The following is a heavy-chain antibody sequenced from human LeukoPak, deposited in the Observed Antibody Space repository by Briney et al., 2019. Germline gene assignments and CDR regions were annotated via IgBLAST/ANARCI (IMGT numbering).Heavy chain of an antibody. Sequence: GGSLRLSCAASGFTFSSYAMSWVRQAPGKGLEWVSAISGSGGSTYYADSVKGRFTISRDNSKNTLYLQMNSLRAKDTAVYYCAKSTYCGGDRYIPSYWYFDLWGRGTLVTVSS. CDR2: ISGSGGST. D-gene: IGHD2-21*01. V-gene: IGHV3-23*01. CDR1: GFTFSSYA. J-gene: IGHJ2*01. CDR3: AKSTYCGGDRYIPSYWYFDL.